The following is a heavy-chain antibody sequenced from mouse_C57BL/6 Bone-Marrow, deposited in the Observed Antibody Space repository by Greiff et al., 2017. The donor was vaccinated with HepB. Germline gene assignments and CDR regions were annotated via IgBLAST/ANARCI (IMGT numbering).Heavy chain of an antibody. V-gene: IGHV1-54*01. CDR3: ARHDGYYCFDY. D-gene: IGHD2-3*01. J-gene: IGHJ2*01. CDR2: INPGSGGT. CDR1: GYAFTNYL. Sequence: QVQLQQSGAELVRPGTSVKVSCKASGYAFTNYLIAGVKQRPGQGLEWIGVINPGSGGTNYNEKFKGKATLTADKSSSTAYMQLSSLTSEDSAVYFCARHDGYYCFDYWGQGTTLTVSS.